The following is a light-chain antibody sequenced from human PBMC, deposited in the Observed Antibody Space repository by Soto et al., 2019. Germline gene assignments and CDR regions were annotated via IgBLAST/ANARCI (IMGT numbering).Light chain of an antibody. CDR3: SSYTSSSTGNYV. V-gene: IGLV2-14*01. CDR1: SSDVGGYNY. J-gene: IGLJ1*01. CDR2: DVS. Sequence: QSALTQPASVSGSPGQSITISCTGTSSDVGGYNYVSWYQQHPGKAPKLMIYDVSNRPSGVSNRFSGSKSGNTASLTISGLQAEDEADYYCSSYTSSSTGNYVFGTGTKLTV.